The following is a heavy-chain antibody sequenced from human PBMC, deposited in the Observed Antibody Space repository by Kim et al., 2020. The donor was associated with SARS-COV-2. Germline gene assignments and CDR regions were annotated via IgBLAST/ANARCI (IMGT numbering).Heavy chain of an antibody. CDR3: ARDFTYYYDSSGYYDD. CDR1: GYTFTGYY. V-gene: IGHV1-2*02. CDR2: INPNSGGT. J-gene: IGHJ4*02. D-gene: IGHD3-22*01. Sequence: ASVKVSCKASGYTFTGYYMHWVRQAPGQGLEWMGWINPNSGGTNYAQKFQGRVTMTRDTSISTAYMELSRLRSDDTAVYYCARDFTYYYDSSGYYDDWGQGTLVTVSS.